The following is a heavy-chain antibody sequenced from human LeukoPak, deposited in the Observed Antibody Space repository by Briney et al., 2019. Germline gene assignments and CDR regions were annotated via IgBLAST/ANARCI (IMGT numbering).Heavy chain of an antibody. CDR1: GXTFSSYG. J-gene: IGHJ4*02. CDR2: IWYDGSNK. V-gene: IGHV3-33*01. Sequence: PGRSLRLSCAASGXTFSSYGMHWVRQAPGKGLQWVAFIWYDGSNKYYADSVKGRFTISRDNSKNTLYLQINSLRAEDTAVYYCARDRGESYFDYWGQGTLVTVSS. D-gene: IGHD3-10*01. CDR3: ARDRGESYFDY.